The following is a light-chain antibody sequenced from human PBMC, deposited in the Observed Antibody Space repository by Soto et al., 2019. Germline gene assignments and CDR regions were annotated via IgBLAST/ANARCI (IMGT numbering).Light chain of an antibody. CDR1: SSDVGAYDY. J-gene: IGLJ1*01. V-gene: IGLV2-14*01. Sequence: QSVLTQPASVSGSPGQSIAIACTGTSSDVGAYDYVSWYQQHPGKAPTVMIYDVTNRPSGVSNRFSGSKSGNTASLTISGLQAADEADYYCSSYTSSSTYVFGTGTKLTFL. CDR2: DVT. CDR3: SSYTSSSTYV.